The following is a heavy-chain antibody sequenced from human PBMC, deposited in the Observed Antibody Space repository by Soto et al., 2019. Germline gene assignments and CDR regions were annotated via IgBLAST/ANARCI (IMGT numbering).Heavy chain of an antibody. Sequence: GASVKVSCKASGYTFTNYDINWVRQATGQGLEWMGWMNPNSGDTGCAQKFQGRVTLTRNASISTAFMELSSLESDDTAVYFCARNRRETGDFDYWGQGTLVTVSS. V-gene: IGHV1-8*01. CDR3: ARNRRETGDFDY. J-gene: IGHJ4*02. D-gene: IGHD7-27*01. CDR1: GYTFTNYD. CDR2: MNPNSGDT.